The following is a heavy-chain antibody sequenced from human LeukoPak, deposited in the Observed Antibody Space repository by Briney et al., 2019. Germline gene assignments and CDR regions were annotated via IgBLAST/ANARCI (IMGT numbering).Heavy chain of an antibody. CDR1: GGSFSGYY. J-gene: IGHJ4*02. V-gene: IGHV4-34*01. CDR3: ARGYLGDY. D-gene: IGHD3-16*01. CDR2: INHSGST. Sequence: PSETLSLTCAVYGGSFSGYYWSWIRQPPGKGLEWIGEINHSGSTNYNPSLESRVTISVDTSKNQFSLKLSSVTAADTAVYYCARGYLGDYWGQGTLVTVSS.